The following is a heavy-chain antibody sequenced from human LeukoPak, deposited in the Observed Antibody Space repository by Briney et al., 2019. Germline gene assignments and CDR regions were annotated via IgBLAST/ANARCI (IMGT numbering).Heavy chain of an antibody. Sequence: SVKVSCKASGGTFSSYAISWVRQAPGQGLEWMGRIIPILGIANYAQKFQGRVTITADKSTSTAYIELSSLRSEDTAVYYCAREDYDSSGYYLDYWGQGTLVTVSS. CDR2: IIPILGIA. CDR1: GGTFSSYA. D-gene: IGHD3-22*01. CDR3: AREDYDSSGYYLDY. J-gene: IGHJ4*02. V-gene: IGHV1-69*04.